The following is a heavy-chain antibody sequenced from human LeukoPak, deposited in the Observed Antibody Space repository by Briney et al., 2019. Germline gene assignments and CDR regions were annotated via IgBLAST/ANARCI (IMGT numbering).Heavy chain of an antibody. D-gene: IGHD6-13*01. V-gene: IGHV3-9*01. CDR2: ISWDSGSI. CDR3: AKGLEGSSWYYFDY. Sequence: GGSLRLSCAASGFTFDDYAMHWVRQAPGKGLEWVSGISWDSGSIGYADSVKGRFTISRDNAKNSLYLQMNSLRAEDTALYYCAKGLEGSSWYYFDYWGQGTLVTVSS. J-gene: IGHJ4*02. CDR1: GFTFDDYA.